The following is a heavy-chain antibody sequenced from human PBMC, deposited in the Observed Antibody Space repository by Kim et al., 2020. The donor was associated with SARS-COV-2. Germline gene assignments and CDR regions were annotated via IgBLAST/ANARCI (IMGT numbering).Heavy chain of an antibody. CDR2: ISGSGHLT. CDR1: GFIFNNYA. J-gene: IGHJ4*02. V-gene: IGHV3-23*01. CDR3: AKGKGSPYYFDY. Sequence: GGSLRLSCAATGFIFNNYAMTWVRQAPGQGLEGVSAISGSGHLTFFADSVKGRFTISRDNSKNTLYLQMNRLRADDTAVYYCAKGKGSPYYFDYWGRGTLVTVSS. D-gene: IGHD6-13*01.